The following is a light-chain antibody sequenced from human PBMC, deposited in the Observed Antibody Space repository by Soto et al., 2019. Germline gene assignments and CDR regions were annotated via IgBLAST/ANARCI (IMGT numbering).Light chain of an antibody. J-gene: IGKJ1*01. Sequence: DVVLTQTPLSSPVTLGQPASISCRSSQSLVYSDGNTYLSWLQQRPGQPPRLLIYQISKRFSGVPDRFSGSGAGTDFTLKISRVEAEDVGVYYCMQFAHFPRTFGQGTKVEI. V-gene: IGKV2-24*01. CDR3: MQFAHFPRT. CDR2: QIS. CDR1: QSLVYSDGNTY.